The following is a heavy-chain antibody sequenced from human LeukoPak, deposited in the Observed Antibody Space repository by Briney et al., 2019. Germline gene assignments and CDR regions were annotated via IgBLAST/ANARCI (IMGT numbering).Heavy chain of an antibody. D-gene: IGHD2-2*01. V-gene: IGHV3-74*01. Sequence: GGSLRLSCAASGFSFSSSWMHWVRQVPGKGLVWVSRINMDGSIATYAASAKGRFTISRDNAKNTLYLQMNSLRAEDTALYYCVREASTTNWPYYFDYWGQGTLVTVSS. J-gene: IGHJ4*02. CDR3: VREASTTNWPYYFDY. CDR1: GFSFSSSW. CDR2: INMDGSIA.